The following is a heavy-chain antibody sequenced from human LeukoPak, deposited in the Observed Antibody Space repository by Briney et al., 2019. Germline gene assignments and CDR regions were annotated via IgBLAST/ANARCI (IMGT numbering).Heavy chain of an antibody. CDR3: ARDVPRAAGVLADY. CDR1: GYTFTSYA. Sequence: ASVKVSCKASGYTFTSYAMNWVRQAPGQGLEWMGGINTNTGNPTYAQGFTGRFVFSLDTSLSTAYLQNSSLKAEDTAVYYCARDVPRAAGVLADYWGQGTLVTVSS. CDR2: INTNTGNP. J-gene: IGHJ4*02. D-gene: IGHD2-15*01. V-gene: IGHV7-4-1*02.